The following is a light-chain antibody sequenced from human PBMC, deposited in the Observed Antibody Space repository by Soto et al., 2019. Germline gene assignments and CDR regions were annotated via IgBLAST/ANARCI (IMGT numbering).Light chain of an antibody. V-gene: IGKV3-11*01. Sequence: EIVLTQSPATLSLSPGERATLSCRASQGVSSYLAWYQQKPGQAPRLLIYDASNRATGIPARFRGSGSGTDFTLTISSLEPEDFAVYYCQQRSNWPPWTFGQGTKVDIK. CDR3: QQRSNWPPWT. CDR1: QGVSSY. CDR2: DAS. J-gene: IGKJ1*01.